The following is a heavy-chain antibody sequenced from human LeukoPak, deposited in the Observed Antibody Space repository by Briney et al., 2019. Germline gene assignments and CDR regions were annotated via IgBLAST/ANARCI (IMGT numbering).Heavy chain of an antibody. V-gene: IGHV4-34*01. CDR2: INHSGST. CDR3: ARGGGPYSGSYHGGSDY. CDR1: GGSFSGYY. Sequence: SETLSLTCAVYGGSFSGYYWSWIRQPPGKGLEWIGEINHSGSTNYNPSLKSRVTISVDTSKNQFSLKLSSVTAADTAVYYCARGGGPYSGSYHGGSDYWGQGTLVTVSS. D-gene: IGHD1-26*01. J-gene: IGHJ4*02.